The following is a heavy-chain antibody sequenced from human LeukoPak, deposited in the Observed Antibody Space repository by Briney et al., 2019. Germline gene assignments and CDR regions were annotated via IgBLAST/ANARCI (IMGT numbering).Heavy chain of an antibody. D-gene: IGHD6-19*01. V-gene: IGHV1-2*02. CDR1: GYTFTGYY. CDR2: INPNSGGT. CDR3: ARGKSVAGTRYYYMDV. J-gene: IGHJ6*03. Sequence: ASVKVSCKASGYTFTGYYMHWVRQAPGQGLEWMGWINPNSGGTNYAQKFQGRVTMTRDTSISTAYMGLSRLRSDDTAVYYCARGKSVAGTRYYYMDVWGKGTTVTISS.